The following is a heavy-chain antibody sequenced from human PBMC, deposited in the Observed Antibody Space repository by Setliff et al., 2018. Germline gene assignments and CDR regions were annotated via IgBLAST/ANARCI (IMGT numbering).Heavy chain of an antibody. CDR1: GYTFSTYG. D-gene: IGHD3-22*01. V-gene: IGHV1-18*01. CDR2: ISAYNGNT. CDR3: ARAPAYVGNLMVVVTTEGYYFDS. J-gene: IGHJ4*02. Sequence: ASVKVSCKDSGYTFSTYGISWVRQAPGQGLEWVGWISAYNGNTNYAQRFHGRVTMTRNTSISTAYMELNSLRSEDTAVYFCARAPAYVGNLMVVVTTEGYYFDSWGQGTLVTVSS.